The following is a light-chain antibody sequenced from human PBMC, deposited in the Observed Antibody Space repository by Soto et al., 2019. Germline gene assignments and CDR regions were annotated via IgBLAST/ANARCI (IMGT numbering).Light chain of an antibody. J-gene: IGLJ3*02. V-gene: IGLV2-14*01. CDR2: EVR. CDR3: CSYTSSSIRV. Sequence: QSALAQPASVSGSPGQSITISCTGTSSDIGSYNRVSWYQQPPGTAPKLIIYEVRNRPSGVSNRLSGSKSGNTASLTISGLQADDEADYYCCSYTSSSIRVFGGGTKVTVL. CDR1: SSDIGSYNR.